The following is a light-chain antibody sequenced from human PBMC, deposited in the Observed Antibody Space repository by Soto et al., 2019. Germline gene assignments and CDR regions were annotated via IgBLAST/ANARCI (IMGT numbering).Light chain of an antibody. J-gene: IGLJ3*02. CDR2: NTD. CDR1: SGSVSSTSY. V-gene: IGLV8-61*01. Sequence: QAVVTQEPSLSVSPGGTVTLTCGLTSGSVSSTSYPSWYQQTPGQAPRTLIYNTDTRSSGVPDRFSGSILGKKAALTITGAQADDECDYYCILYMGRGISVFGGGTKVTVL. CDR3: ILYMGRGISV.